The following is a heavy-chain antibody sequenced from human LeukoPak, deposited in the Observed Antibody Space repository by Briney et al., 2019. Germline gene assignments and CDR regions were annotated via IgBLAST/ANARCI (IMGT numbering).Heavy chain of an antibody. D-gene: IGHD2-2*01. CDR2: ISGSGGST. V-gene: IGHV3-23*01. CDR3: AQDIVVVPAAMAGGDFDY. J-gene: IGHJ4*02. Sequence: GGSLRLSCAASGFTFSSYAMSWLRQAPGEGLEWVSAISGSGGSTYYADSMKGRFTISRDNSKNTLYLQMNSLRAEDTAVYYCAQDIVVVPAAMAGGDFDYWGQGTPVTVSS. CDR1: GFTFSSYA.